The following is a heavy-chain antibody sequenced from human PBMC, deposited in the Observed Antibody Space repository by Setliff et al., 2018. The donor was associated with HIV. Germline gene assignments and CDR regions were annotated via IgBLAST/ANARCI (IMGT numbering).Heavy chain of an antibody. Sequence: ASVKVSCKASGGTFNTYVISWLRQAPGQGLEWMGGIIPILGVANYAQKFQGRPTITANKSTNTAYMELSSLKSDDTAVYYCARGPEEGDCSGGSCYGNFDPWGQGTLVTVSS. D-gene: IGHD2-15*01. V-gene: IGHV1-69*10. CDR3: ARGPEEGDCSGGSCYGNFDP. CDR1: GGTFNTYV. J-gene: IGHJ5*02. CDR2: IIPILGVA.